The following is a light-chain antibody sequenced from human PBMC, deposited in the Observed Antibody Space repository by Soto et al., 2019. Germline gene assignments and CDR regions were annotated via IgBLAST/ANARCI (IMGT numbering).Light chain of an antibody. CDR3: QQRSNWPPYT. Sequence: EIVLTQSPATLSLSPGERATLSCRASQSVSSYLAWYQQKPGQAPRLLIYNASNRATGIPARFSGSGSGTDFTLTISSIEPEDFAVYYCQQRSNWPPYTFGQGTKLEIK. CDR1: QSVSSY. J-gene: IGKJ2*01. V-gene: IGKV3-11*01. CDR2: NAS.